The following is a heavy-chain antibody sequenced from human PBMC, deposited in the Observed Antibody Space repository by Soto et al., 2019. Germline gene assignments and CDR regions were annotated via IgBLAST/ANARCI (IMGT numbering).Heavy chain of an antibody. D-gene: IGHD6-19*01. CDR3: TSLYSSGPKAYYYGMDV. CDR2: IRSKANSYAT. V-gene: IGHV3-73*01. CDR1: GFTFSGSA. Sequence: PGGSLRLSCAASGFTFSGSAMHWVRQASGKGLEWVGRIRSKANSYATAYAASVKGRLTISRDDSKNTAYLQMNSLKTEDTAVYYCTSLYSSGPKAYYYGMDVWGQGTTVTVSS. J-gene: IGHJ6*02.